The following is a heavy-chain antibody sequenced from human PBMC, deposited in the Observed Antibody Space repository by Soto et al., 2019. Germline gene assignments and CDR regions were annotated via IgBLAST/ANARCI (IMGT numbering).Heavy chain of an antibody. CDR3: ARLTYYKPPYYYYGMDV. J-gene: IGHJ6*02. CDR1: GYSFTSYW. V-gene: IGHV5-10-1*03. D-gene: IGHD3-10*01. CDR2: IDPSDSYT. Sequence: EVQLVQSGAEVKKPGESLRISCKGSGYSFTSYWISWVRQMPGKGLEWMGRIDPSDSYTNYSPSFQGHVTISADKSISTAYLQWSSLKASDTAMCYCARLTYYKPPYYYYGMDVWGQGTTVTVSS.